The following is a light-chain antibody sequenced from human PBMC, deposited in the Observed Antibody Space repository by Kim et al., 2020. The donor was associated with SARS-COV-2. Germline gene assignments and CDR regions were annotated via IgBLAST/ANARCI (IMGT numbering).Light chain of an antibody. Sequence: ELTQSPSLSGTPGQRVTISCSGSTSNIGSNTVNWYQQLPGMAPKLLIYSNNERPSGVPDRFSGFKSGTSASLAISGLQSEDEADYYCAAWDDRLNEVF. J-gene: IGLJ2*01. V-gene: IGLV1-44*01. CDR1: TSNIGSNT. CDR2: SNN. CDR3: AAWDDRLNEV.